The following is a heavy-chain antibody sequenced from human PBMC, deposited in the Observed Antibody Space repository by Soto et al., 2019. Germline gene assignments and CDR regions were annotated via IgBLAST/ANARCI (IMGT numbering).Heavy chain of an antibody. CDR1: GGSISSGDYY. CDR3: ARRCSTTNCPFFT. D-gene: IGHD2-2*01. J-gene: IGHJ4*02. V-gene: IGHV4-30-4*01. Sequence: PSETLSLTCTVSGGSISSGDYYWSWIRQPPGKGLEWIGYIYNSGSTDYNSSLESRVTISLDTSKNQFSLKLTSVTAADTAVYYCARRCSTTNCPFFTWGLGTLVTAPQ. CDR2: IYNSGST.